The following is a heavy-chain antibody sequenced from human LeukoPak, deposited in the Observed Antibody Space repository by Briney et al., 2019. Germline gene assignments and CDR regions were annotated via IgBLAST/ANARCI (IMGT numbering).Heavy chain of an antibody. D-gene: IGHD2-2*01. CDR3: ARGAASSTRRDPFDY. CDR1: GYTFTSYG. Sequence: ASVKVSCKASGYTFTSYGISWVRQAPGQGLEWMGWISAYNGNTNYAQELQGRVTMTTDTSTSTAYMELRSLRSDDTAVYYCARGAASSTRRDPFDYWGQGTLVTVSS. V-gene: IGHV1-18*01. CDR2: ISAYNGNT. J-gene: IGHJ4*02.